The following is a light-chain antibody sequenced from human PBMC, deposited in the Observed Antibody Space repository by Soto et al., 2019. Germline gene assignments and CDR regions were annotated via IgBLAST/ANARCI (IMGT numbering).Light chain of an antibody. V-gene: IGKV1-8*01. CDR1: QGISSY. CDR2: AAS. J-gene: IGKJ4*01. CDR3: QQYDSDSS. Sequence: AIRMTQSPSSFSASTGDRVTITRRASQGISSYLAWYQQKPGKAPKLLIYAASTLQSGVPSRFSGSGSGSQFTLTISSLQPDDVATYYCQQYDSDSSFGGGTKV.